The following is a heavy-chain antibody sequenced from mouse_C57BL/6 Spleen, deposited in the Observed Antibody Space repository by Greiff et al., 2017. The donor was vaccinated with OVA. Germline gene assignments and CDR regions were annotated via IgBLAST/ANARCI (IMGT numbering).Heavy chain of an antibody. D-gene: IGHD3-1*01. CDR2: IHPNSGST. CDR3: ARSGSWAMDY. Sequence: QLQQPGAELVKPGASVKLSCKASGYTFTSYWMHWVKQRPGQGLEWIGMIHPNSGSTNYNEKFTSKATLTVDKSSSTAYMQLSSLTSEDSAVYYCARSGSWAMDYWGQGTSVTVSS. V-gene: IGHV1-64*01. J-gene: IGHJ4*01. CDR1: GYTFTSYW.